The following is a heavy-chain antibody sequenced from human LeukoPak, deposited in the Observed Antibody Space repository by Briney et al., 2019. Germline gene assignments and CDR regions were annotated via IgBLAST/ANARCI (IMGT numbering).Heavy chain of an antibody. CDR2: ISSSSSYI. D-gene: IGHD2-15*01. J-gene: IGHJ2*01. CDR3: ARVEVVTGLEEYFDL. V-gene: IGHV3-21*01. Sequence: PGGSLRLSCAASGFTFSSYSMNWVRQAPGKGLEWVSSISSSSSYIYYADSVKGRFTISRDNAKNSLYLQMNGLRAEDTAVYYCARVEVVTGLEEYFDLCGRGTLVTVSS. CDR1: GFTFSSYS.